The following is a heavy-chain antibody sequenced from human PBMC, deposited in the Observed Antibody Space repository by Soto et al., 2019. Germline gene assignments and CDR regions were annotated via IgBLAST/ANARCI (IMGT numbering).Heavy chain of an antibody. J-gene: IGHJ4*02. CDR2: ISSSSSYI. CDR3: ARDRLYGDYPDYFDY. V-gene: IGHV3-21*01. D-gene: IGHD4-17*01. CDR1: GFTFSSYS. Sequence: PGGSLRLSCAASGFTFSSYSMNWVRQAPGKGLGWVSSISSSSSYIYYADSVKGRFTISRDNAKNSLYLQMNSLRAEDTAVYYCARDRLYGDYPDYFDYWGQGTLVTVSS.